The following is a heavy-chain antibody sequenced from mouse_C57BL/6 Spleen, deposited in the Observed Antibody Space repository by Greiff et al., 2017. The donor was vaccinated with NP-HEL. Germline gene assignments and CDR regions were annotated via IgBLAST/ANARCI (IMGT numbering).Heavy chain of an antibody. V-gene: IGHV1-53*01. CDR2: INPSNGGT. Sequence: QVQLQQPGTELVKPGASVKLSCKASGYTFTSYWMHWVKQRPGQGLEWIGNINPSNGGTNYNEKFKSKATLTVDKSSSTAYMQLSSLTSEDSAVYECARRGYGSSYDWYFDVWGTGTTVTVSS. J-gene: IGHJ1*03. CDR1: GYTFTSYW. CDR3: ARRGYGSSYDWYFDV. D-gene: IGHD1-1*01.